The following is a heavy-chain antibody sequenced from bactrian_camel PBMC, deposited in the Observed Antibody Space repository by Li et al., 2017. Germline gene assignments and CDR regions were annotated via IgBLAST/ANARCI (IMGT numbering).Heavy chain of an antibody. D-gene: IGHD3*01. CDR3: VTRGDDLRDGADFGY. V-gene: IGHV3S1*01. CDR1: GFTFSSYY. CDR2: INSVGDTT. J-gene: IGHJ6*01. Sequence: HVQLVESGGDLVQPGGSLRLSCAASGFTFSSYYLYWVRRAPGKGLEWVSAINSVGDTTYYAVSVKGRFTISRDNAKNTLYLQLHSLKTEDTARYYCVTRGDDLRDGADFGYWGQGTQVTVS.